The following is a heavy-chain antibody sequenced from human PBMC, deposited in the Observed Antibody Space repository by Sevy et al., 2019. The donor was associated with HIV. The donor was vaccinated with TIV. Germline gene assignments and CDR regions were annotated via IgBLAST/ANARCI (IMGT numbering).Heavy chain of an antibody. J-gene: IGHJ5*02. D-gene: IGHD2-15*01. Sequence: SETLSLTCTVSGVSISGGAYYWGLIRQPPGKGLEWIGSISYTGSTYYNPSLKSRVTISVDTSKNQFSLKLTSVTAADTAVHYCARRGDNNWFDPWGQGTLVTVSS. CDR2: ISYTGST. CDR1: GVSISGGAYY. V-gene: IGHV4-39*01. CDR3: ARRGDNNWFDP.